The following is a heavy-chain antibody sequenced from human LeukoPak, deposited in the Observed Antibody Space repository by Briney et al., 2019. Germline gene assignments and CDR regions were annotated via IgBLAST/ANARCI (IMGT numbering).Heavy chain of an antibody. J-gene: IGHJ4*02. CDR3: ARYSASVTSIDY. D-gene: IGHD2-21*02. V-gene: IGHV4-59*01. CDR2: IYHSGST. Sequence: KPSETLSLTCTVSGGSISSNYWSWIRQPPGKGLEWIGYIYHSGSTNYNPSLKSRVTISVDTSKNQFSLMLSSVTAADTAVYYCARYSASVTSIDYWGQGTLVTVSS. CDR1: GGSISSNY.